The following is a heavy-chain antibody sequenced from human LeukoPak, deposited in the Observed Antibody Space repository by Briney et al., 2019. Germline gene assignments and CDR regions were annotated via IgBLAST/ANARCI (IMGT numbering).Heavy chain of an antibody. D-gene: IGHD5-24*01. J-gene: IGHJ4*02. V-gene: IGHV1-69*01. Sequence: SVKVSCKASGGTFSSYAIIWLQQAPGQGLEWMGGIIPIFGTANYAQKFQGRVTITADESTSTAYMELSSLRSEDTAVYYCARATVEMATIIAGYFDYWGQGTLVTVSS. CDR2: IIPIFGTA. CDR3: ARATVEMATIIAGYFDY. CDR1: GGTFSSYA.